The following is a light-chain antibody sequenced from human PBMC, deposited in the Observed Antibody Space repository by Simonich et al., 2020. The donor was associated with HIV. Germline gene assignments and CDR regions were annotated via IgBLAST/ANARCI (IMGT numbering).Light chain of an antibody. CDR2: WAS. J-gene: IGKJ1*01. CDR3: QQYYSTPPT. V-gene: IGKV4-1*01. CDR1: QSVLYSSNNKNY. Sequence: DIVMTQSPDSLAVSLGERATINCKSSQSVLYSSNNKNYLGWYQQKPGHPPKLLIYWASTRESGVPDRFSGSGSGTDFTLTISSLQAEDVAVYYCQQYYSTPPTFGQGTKVEIK.